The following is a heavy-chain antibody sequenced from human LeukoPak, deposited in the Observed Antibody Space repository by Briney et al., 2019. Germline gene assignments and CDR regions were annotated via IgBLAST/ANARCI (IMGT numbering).Heavy chain of an antibody. D-gene: IGHD3-3*01. CDR3: ARGHLLRFLEGPGFGF. J-gene: IGHJ4*02. Sequence: PGGSLRLSCAASGFTFSSYWMHWVRQAPGQGPVWVSRMNSGGSITNYADSVKGRFTISRDTAKNTLYLQMNSLRAEDTAVYYCARGHLLRFLEGPGFGFWGQGTLVTVSS. V-gene: IGHV3-74*01. CDR2: MNSGGSIT. CDR1: GFTFSSYW.